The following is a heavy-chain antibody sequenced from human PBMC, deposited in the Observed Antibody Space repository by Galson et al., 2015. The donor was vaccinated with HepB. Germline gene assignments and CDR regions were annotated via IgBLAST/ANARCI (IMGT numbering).Heavy chain of an antibody. V-gene: IGHV3-48*01. Sequence: SLRLSCAASGFTFSSYSMNWVRQAPGKGLEWVSYISSSSSTIYYADSVKGRFTISRDNAKNSLYLQMNSLRAEDTAVYYCARDGAIFGVVVMSAEYYFDYWGQGTLVTVSS. D-gene: IGHD3-3*01. J-gene: IGHJ4*02. CDR1: GFTFSSYS. CDR2: ISSSSSTI. CDR3: ARDGAIFGVVVMSAEYYFDY.